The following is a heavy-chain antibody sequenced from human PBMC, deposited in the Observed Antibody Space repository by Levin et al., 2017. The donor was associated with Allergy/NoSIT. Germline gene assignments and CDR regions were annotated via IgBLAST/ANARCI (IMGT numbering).Heavy chain of an antibody. CDR2: IDRDGSAK. J-gene: IGHJ5*02. Sequence: GGSLRLSCAASGFTFTDRWMIWVRQAPGKGLEWVANIDRDGSAKNYLDSVKGRFTISRDNAKSTLSLQMNSLRAEDTAVYYCVRDLNWSSFTWGQGTLVTVSS. V-gene: IGHV3-7*01. CDR1: GFTFTDRW. CDR3: VRDLNWSSFT.